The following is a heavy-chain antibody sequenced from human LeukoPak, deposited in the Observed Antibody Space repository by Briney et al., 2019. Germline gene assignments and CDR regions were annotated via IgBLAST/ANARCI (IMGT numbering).Heavy chain of an antibody. CDR1: GFTFSSYA. J-gene: IGHJ4*02. D-gene: IGHD2-2*01. CDR2: ISYDGSNK. CDR3: ASLYCSSTSCPDDY. V-gene: IGHV3-30-3*01. Sequence: GGSLRLSCAASGFTFSSYAMHWVRQAPGKGLEWVAVISYDGSNKYYADSVKGRFTISRDNSKNTLYLQMNSLRAEDMAVYYCASLYCSSTSCPDDYWGQGTLVTVSS.